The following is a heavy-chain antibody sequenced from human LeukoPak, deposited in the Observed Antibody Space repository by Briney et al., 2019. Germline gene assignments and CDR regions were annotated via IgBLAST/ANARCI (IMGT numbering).Heavy chain of an antibody. D-gene: IGHD3-9*01. V-gene: IGHV1-8*01. Sequence: GASVKVSCKASGYTFTSYDINWVRQATGQGLEWMGWMNPNSGNTGYAQKFQGRVTMTRNTSISTAYMELSSLRSGDTAVYYCARGFYDILTGSYYFDYWGQGTLVTASS. J-gene: IGHJ4*02. CDR3: ARGFYDILTGSYYFDY. CDR1: GYTFTSYD. CDR2: MNPNSGNT.